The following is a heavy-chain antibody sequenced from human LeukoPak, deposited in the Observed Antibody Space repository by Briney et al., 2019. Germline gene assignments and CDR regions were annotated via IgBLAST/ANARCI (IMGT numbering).Heavy chain of an antibody. CDR1: GFTFHTYS. CDR2: ISGSGGST. CDR3: AKDDPLFDY. V-gene: IGHV3-23*01. J-gene: IGHJ4*02. Sequence: PGGSLRLSCAASGFTFHTYSMNWVRQAPGKGLEWVSAISGSGGSTYYADSVKGRFTISRDNSKNTLYLQMNSLRAEDTAVYYCAKDDPLFDYWGQGTLVTVSS.